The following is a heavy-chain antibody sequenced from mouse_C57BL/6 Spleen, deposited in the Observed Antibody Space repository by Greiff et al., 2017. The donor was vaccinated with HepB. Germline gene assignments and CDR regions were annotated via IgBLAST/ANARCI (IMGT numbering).Heavy chain of an antibody. D-gene: IGHD2-5*01. J-gene: IGHJ4*01. CDR1: GFSLTSYG. Sequence: VQLQQSGPGLVQPSQSLSITCTVSGFSLTSYGVHWVRQSPGKGLEWLGVIWSGGSTDYNAAFISRLSISKDNYKSQVFFKMNSLQADDTSIYYCARNSPTIVTNYAMDYWGQGTSVTVSS. V-gene: IGHV2-2*01. CDR3: ARNSPTIVTNYAMDY. CDR2: IWSGGST.